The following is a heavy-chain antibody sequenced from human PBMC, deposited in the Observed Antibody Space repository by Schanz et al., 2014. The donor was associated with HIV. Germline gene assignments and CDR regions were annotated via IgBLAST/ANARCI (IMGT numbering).Heavy chain of an antibody. CDR3: VRVANYDGDDYYQRSHFDL. D-gene: IGHD3-22*01. J-gene: IGHJ4*02. CDR1: GGTLSNYA. V-gene: IGHV1-69*01. Sequence: QVQLVQSGAEVKKTGSPVKVSCKAFGGTLSNYAISWVRQAPGQGLEWLGLIMPKFGTENYVQKYQGRVTLTADATTAYMDLSSLKFEDTAVYYCVRVANYDGDDYYQRSHFDLWGQGTLVTVSS. CDR2: IMPKFGTE.